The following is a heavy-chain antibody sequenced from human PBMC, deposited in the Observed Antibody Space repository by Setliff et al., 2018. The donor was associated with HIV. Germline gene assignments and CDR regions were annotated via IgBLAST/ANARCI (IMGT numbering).Heavy chain of an antibody. CDR3: ARDREYCSRTSCYIDY. Sequence: ASVKVSCKASGGTFSSYAISWVRQAPGQGLEWMGWINGGNGNTKYSQKFQGRTTITRDTSASTAYMEMSSLRSEDTAVYYCARDREYCSRTSCYIDYWGQGALVTVSS. CDR1: GGTFSSYA. D-gene: IGHD2-2*02. CDR2: INGGNGNT. J-gene: IGHJ4*02. V-gene: IGHV1-3*01.